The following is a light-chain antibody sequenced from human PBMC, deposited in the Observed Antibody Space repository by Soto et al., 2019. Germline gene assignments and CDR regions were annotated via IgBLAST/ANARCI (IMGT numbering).Light chain of an antibody. Sequence: QSVLTQPPSVSGAPGQGDTISCTGSSSNIGAGYDVHWYQQLPGTVPKLLIYGNTNRPSGVPDRFSGSKSGTSASLAITGLQAEDEADYYCQSYDSSLSGVVFGGGTKVTVL. CDR3: QSYDSSLSGVV. CDR2: GNT. V-gene: IGLV1-40*01. CDR1: SSNIGAGYD. J-gene: IGLJ2*01.